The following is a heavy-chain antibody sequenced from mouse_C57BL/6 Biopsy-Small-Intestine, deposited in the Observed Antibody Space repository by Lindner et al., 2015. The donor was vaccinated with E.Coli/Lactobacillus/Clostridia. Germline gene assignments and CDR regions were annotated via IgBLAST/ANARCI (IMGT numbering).Heavy chain of an antibody. Sequence: VQLQESGPGLVKPSQTVFLTCTVTGISITTGNYRWSWIRQFPGNKLEWIGYIYYSGTITYNPSLTSRTTITRDTPKNQFFLEMNSLTAEGTATYYCALVANYAMDYWGQGTSVTVSS. J-gene: IGHJ4*01. CDR1: GISITTGNYR. D-gene: IGHD1-1*01. CDR2: IYYSGTI. CDR3: ALVANYAMDY. V-gene: IGHV3-5*01.